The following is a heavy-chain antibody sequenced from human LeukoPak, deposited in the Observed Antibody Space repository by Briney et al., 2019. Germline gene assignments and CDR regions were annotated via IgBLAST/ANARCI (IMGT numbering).Heavy chain of an antibody. J-gene: IGHJ5*02. Sequence: ASVKVSCKASGYTFTSYYMHWVRQAPGQGLEWMGIINPSGGSTSYAQKFQGRDTMTRDTSTSTVYMELSSLRSEDTAVYYCARGYTYYYDSSGYYSWFDPWGQGTLVTVSS. CDR3: ARGYTYYYDSSGYYSWFDP. V-gene: IGHV1-46*03. CDR2: INPSGGST. D-gene: IGHD3-22*01. CDR1: GYTFTSYY.